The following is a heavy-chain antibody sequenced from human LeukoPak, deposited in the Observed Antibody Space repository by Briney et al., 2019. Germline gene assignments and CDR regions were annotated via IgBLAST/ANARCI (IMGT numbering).Heavy chain of an antibody. Sequence: GGSLRLSCAASGFTFSTFAMTWVRQAPGKGLEWVSTFSPDGIHYADSVKGRFAISRDDSMSTLFLQMNSLRAEVTAIYYCAKDYARGGCSLAHCNPIDSWGQGTLVTVSS. CDR2: FSPDGI. V-gene: IGHV3-23*01. D-gene: IGHD2-15*01. CDR3: AKDYARGGCSLAHCNPIDS. CDR1: GFTFSTFA. J-gene: IGHJ4*02.